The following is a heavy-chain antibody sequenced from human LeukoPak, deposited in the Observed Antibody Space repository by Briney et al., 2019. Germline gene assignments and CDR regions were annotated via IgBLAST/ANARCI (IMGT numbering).Heavy chain of an antibody. J-gene: IGHJ4*02. Sequence: SETLSLTCTVSGGSISSGSYYWGWIRQPPGKGLEWIGSIYYSGSTYYNPSLKSRVTISVDTSKNQFSLKLSSVTAADTAVYYCARGHNWNYLAYFDYWGQGTLVTVSS. V-gene: IGHV4-39*01. D-gene: IGHD1-7*01. CDR3: ARGHNWNYLAYFDY. CDR1: GGSISSGSYY. CDR2: IYYSGST.